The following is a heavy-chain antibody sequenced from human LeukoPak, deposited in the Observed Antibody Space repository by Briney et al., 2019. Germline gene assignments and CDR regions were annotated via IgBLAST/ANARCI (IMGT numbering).Heavy chain of an antibody. CDR2: INPNNGDT. CDR1: GYTFTVYY. CDR3: ARDRITMVRGVTKTNWFDP. V-gene: IGHV1-2*02. J-gene: IGHJ5*02. D-gene: IGHD3-10*01. Sequence: ASVKVSCTASGYTFTVYYIHWMRQAPGQGLEWVGWINPNNGDTTYAQRFQGRVTMTSDTSINTAYMELSRLRSDDTAVYYCARDRITMVRGVTKTNWFDPWGQGTLVTVSS.